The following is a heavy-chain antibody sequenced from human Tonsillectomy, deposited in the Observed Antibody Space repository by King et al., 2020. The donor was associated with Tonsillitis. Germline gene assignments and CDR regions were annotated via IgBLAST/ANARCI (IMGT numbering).Heavy chain of an antibody. D-gene: IGHD5-12*01. J-gene: IGHJ1*01. V-gene: IGHV3-33*01. CDR1: GFTFSSYG. CDR3: ARQAASGYEC. Sequence: QLVQSGGGVVQPGRSLRLSCAASGFTFSSYGMHWVRQAPGKGLEWVAVIWYDGSEKYYADSVKGRFTVSRDNSKNTLFLQMNSLRAEDTAVYYCARQAASGYECWGDGTLVTVS. CDR2: IWYDGSEK.